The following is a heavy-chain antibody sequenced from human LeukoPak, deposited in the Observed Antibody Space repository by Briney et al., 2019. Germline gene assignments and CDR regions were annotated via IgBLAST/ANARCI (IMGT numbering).Heavy chain of an antibody. Sequence: GASVKVSCKASGYTFTSYTMHWVRQAPGQRLEWMGWINPNSGGTNYAQKFQGRVTMTRDTSISAAYMELSRLRSDDTAVYYCARGGDSSSWFTSPDYWGQGILVTVSS. CDR1: GYTFTSYT. CDR3: ARGGDSSSWFTSPDY. J-gene: IGHJ4*02. D-gene: IGHD3-22*01. CDR2: INPNSGGT. V-gene: IGHV1-2*02.